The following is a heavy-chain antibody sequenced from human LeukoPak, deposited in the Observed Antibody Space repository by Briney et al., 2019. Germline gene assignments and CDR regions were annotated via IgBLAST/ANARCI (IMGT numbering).Heavy chain of an antibody. CDR3: ARDRIAAAGTAGYWFDP. V-gene: IGHV1-18*01. J-gene: IGHJ5*02. CDR2: ISAYNGNT. Sequence: ASVKVSCKASGYTFTSYGISWVRQAPGQGLEWMGWISAYNGNTNYAQKLQGRVTMTTDTSTSTAYMELRSLRSDDTAVYYCARDRIAAAGTAGYWFDPWGQGTLVTVSS. D-gene: IGHD6-13*01. CDR1: GYTFTSYG.